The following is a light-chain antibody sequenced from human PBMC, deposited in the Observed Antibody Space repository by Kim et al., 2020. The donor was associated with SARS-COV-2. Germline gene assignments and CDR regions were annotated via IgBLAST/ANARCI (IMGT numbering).Light chain of an antibody. CDR2: GAS. J-gene: IGKJ5*01. CDR3: QQYGNSPST. Sequence: PGEIASSPCRASQRVSSSLAWYQQKPGQAPRLLIHGASSRTTGIPDRFSGSGSGTDFTLTISRLEPEDFAVYYCQQYGNSPSTFGQGTRLEIK. CDR1: QRVSSS. V-gene: IGKV3-20*01.